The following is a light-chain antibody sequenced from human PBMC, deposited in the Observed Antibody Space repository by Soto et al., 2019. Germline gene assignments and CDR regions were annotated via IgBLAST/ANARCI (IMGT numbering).Light chain of an antibody. J-gene: IGLJ3*02. CDR2: EVS. Sequence: QSALTQPASVSGSPGQSITISCTGTSRDVGGYNYVSWYQQHPGKAPKLMIYEVSNRPSGVSNRFSGSKSANTASLTISGLQAEDEADYYCSSYTSSNPPVFGGGTKVTVL. CDR1: SRDVGGYNY. CDR3: SSYTSSNPPV. V-gene: IGLV2-14*01.